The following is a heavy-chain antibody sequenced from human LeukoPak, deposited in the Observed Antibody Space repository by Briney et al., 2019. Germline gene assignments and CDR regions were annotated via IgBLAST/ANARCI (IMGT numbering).Heavy chain of an antibody. J-gene: IGHJ4*02. CDR3: ARVDYDYVWGYYFDY. V-gene: IGHV1-2*02. D-gene: IGHD3-16*01. Sequence: ASVKVSCKASGCTLTGYYMHWVRQAPGQGLEWMGWINPNSGGTNYAQKFQGRVTMTRDTSISTAYMELSRLRSDDTAVYYRARVDYDYVWGYYFDYWGQGTLVTVSS. CDR1: GCTLTGYY. CDR2: INPNSGGT.